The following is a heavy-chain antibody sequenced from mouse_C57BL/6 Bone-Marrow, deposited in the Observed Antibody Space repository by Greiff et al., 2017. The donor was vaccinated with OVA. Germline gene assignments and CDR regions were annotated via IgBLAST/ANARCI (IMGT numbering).Heavy chain of an antibody. CDR3: ARWDYAWFAY. V-gene: IGHV1-85*01. D-gene: IGHD1-1*01. CDR1: GYTFTSYD. J-gene: IGHJ3*01. Sequence: QVHVKQSGPELVKPGASVKLSCKASGYTFTSYDINWVKQRPGQGLEWLGWIYPRDGSTKYNEKFKGKATLTVDTSSSTAYMELHSLTSEDSAVYFCARWDYAWFAYWGQGTLVTVSA. CDR2: IYPRDGST.